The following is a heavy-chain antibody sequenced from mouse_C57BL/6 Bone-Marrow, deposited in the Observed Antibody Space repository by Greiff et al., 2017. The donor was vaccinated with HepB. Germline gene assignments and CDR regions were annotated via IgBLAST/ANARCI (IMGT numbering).Heavy chain of an antibody. V-gene: IGHV1-50*01. CDR3: AREGDAYFDY. D-gene: IGHD3-3*01. J-gene: IGHJ2*01. CDR1: GYTFTSYW. Sequence: QVQLQQPGAELVKPGASVKLSCKASGYTFTSYWMQWVKQRPGQGLEWIGEIDPSDSYTNYNQKFKGKATLTVDTSSSTAYMQLSSLTSEDSAVYSCAREGDAYFDYWGQGTTLTVSS. CDR2: IDPSDSYT.